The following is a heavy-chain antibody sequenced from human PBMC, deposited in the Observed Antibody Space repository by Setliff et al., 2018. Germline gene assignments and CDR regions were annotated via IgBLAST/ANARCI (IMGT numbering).Heavy chain of an antibody. V-gene: IGHV1-24*01. J-gene: IGHJ4*02. CDR1: GYTLTELS. D-gene: IGHD5-18*01. CDR2: FDPEDGET. CDR3: ATSVPWIQLALYPQGHPEPFDY. Sequence: ASVKVSCKVSGYTLTELSMHWVRQAPGKGLEWMGGFDPEDGETIYAQKFQGRVTMTEDTSTDTAYMELSSLRSEDTAVYYCATSVPWIQLALYPQGHPEPFDYWGQGTLVTVSS.